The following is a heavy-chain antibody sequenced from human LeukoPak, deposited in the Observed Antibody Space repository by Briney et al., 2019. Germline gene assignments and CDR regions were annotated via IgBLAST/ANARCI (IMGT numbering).Heavy chain of an antibody. D-gene: IGHD6-19*01. Sequence: SETLSLTCTVSGGSISNYYWTWTRQPPGKGLEWIGYIYYTGSTNYNPSLKSRVTISVDTSKNQFSLKLSSVTAADTAVYYCARDRAGTVDYWGQGTLVTVSS. J-gene: IGHJ4*02. CDR1: GGSISNYY. CDR3: ARDRAGTVDY. V-gene: IGHV4-4*08. CDR2: IYYTGST.